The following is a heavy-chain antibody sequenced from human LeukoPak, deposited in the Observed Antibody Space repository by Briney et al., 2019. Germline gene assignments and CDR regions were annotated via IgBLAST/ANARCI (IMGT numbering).Heavy chain of an antibody. CDR1: GYTFSDLW. D-gene: IGHD3-9*01. J-gene: IGHJ3*02. V-gene: IGHV5-51*01. CDR3: ATKDFTLTGYYDAFDI. CDR2: IYPGDSET. Sequence: GESLKISCKASGYTFSDLWIGWVRQMPGKGLEWMGIIYPGDSETRYRPSFQGQVIISADKSISTAYLQWSSLKASDTAMYYCATKDFTLTGYYDAFDIWGQGTMVTLSS.